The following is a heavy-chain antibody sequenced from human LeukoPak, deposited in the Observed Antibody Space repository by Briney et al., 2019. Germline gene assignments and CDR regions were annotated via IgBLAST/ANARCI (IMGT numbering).Heavy chain of an antibody. Sequence: GESLKISCKGSGYSFTSYWIGWVRQMPGKGLEWMGIIYPGDSDTRYSPSFQGQVTISADKSISTAYLQWSSLKASDTAMYYCARRPGYCSGGSCYPHYFDYWGQGTLVTVSS. CDR2: IYPGDSDT. J-gene: IGHJ4*02. CDR1: GYSFTSYW. D-gene: IGHD2-15*01. CDR3: ARRPGYCSGGSCYPHYFDY. V-gene: IGHV5-51*01.